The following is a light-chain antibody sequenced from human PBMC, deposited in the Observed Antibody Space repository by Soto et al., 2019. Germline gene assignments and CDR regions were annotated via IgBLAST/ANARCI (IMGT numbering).Light chain of an antibody. CDR3: QQRSNWPPLT. CDR1: QSVSSY. J-gene: IGKJ1*01. CDR2: DAS. V-gene: IGKV3-11*01. Sequence: EIVLTQSPATLSLSPGERATLSCRTSQSVSSYLAWYQQKPGQAPRLLIYDASNRATGIPARFSGSGSGTDFTPTISSLEPEDFAVYYCQQRSNWPPLTFGQGTKVDIK.